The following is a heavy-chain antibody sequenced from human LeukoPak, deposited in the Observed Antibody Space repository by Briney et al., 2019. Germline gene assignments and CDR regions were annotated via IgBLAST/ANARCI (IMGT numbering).Heavy chain of an antibody. Sequence: GGSLRLSCAASGFTFSRYDMHWVRQAPGKGLEWVAFIRYDGSNKYYADSVKGRFTISRDNSKNTLYLQMNSLRPEDTAVYYCAKVPSIAVVGEYWGQGTLVTVSS. D-gene: IGHD6-19*01. CDR2: IRYDGSNK. J-gene: IGHJ4*02. CDR1: GFTFSRYD. V-gene: IGHV3-30*02. CDR3: AKVPSIAVVGEY.